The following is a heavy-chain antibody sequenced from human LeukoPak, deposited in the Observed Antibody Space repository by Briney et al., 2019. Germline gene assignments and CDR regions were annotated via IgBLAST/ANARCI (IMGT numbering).Heavy chain of an antibody. V-gene: IGHV3-23*01. CDR3: AYRTGFDY. CDR2: ISATGGNT. D-gene: IGHD7-27*01. Sequence: PGGSLRLSCAASGFTFSTYEMSWVRQAPGKGLEWVSTISATGGNTYYADSVKGRFSISRDNSKNTLFLQMNSLRAEDTAVYYCAYRTGFDYWCQGTLVTVSS. CDR1: GFTFSTYE. J-gene: IGHJ4*02.